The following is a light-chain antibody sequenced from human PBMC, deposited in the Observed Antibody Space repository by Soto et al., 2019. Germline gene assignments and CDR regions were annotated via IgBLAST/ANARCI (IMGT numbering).Light chain of an antibody. Sequence: DIRMTQSPSTLSASVGDRVTITCRASQSISNWLAWYQQKPGKAPKLLIYKASTLESGVPSRFSGSGSGTEFTLTISSLQPDDFATYFCQQYNSYWYTFGQGTKVDIK. J-gene: IGKJ2*01. CDR3: QQYNSYWYT. CDR2: KAS. CDR1: QSISNW. V-gene: IGKV1-5*03.